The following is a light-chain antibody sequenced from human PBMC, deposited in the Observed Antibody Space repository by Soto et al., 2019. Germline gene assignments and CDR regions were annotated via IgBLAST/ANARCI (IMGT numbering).Light chain of an antibody. CDR2: DAS. CDR3: QQRSNLPLFT. V-gene: IGKV3-11*01. Sequence: EIVLTQSPATLSLSPGERATLSCRASQYVDSYLAWYQQKPGQAPRLLIHDASNRATGIPARFSGSGSGTDFTLTIRSLEPEDVAVYYCQQRSNLPLFTFGPGTKVDIK. J-gene: IGKJ3*01. CDR1: QYVDSY.